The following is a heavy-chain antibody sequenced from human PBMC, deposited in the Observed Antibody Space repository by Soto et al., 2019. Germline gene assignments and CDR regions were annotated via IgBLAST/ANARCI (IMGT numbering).Heavy chain of an antibody. D-gene: IGHD6-19*01. CDR2: ISGSGGST. J-gene: IGHJ4*02. CDR1: GFTFXSYA. CDR3: AKKAPRDSSGWYPADY. Sequence: GGSLRLSCASSGFTFXSYAMSWVRQAPGKGLEWVSAISGSGGSTYYADSVKGRFTISRDNSKNTLYLQMNSLRAEDTAVYYCAKKAPRDSSGWYPADYWGQGTLVTVSS. V-gene: IGHV3-23*01.